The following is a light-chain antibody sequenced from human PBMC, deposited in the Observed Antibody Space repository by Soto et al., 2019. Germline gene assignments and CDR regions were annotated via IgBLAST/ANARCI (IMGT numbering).Light chain of an antibody. CDR1: SGVVGSNDL. V-gene: IGLV2-23*01. CDR3: CSYADSTTFYV. CDR2: ESI. Sequence: QSALTQPASVSGPPGQSIAISCSGTSGVVGSNDLVSWYQHLPDKAPKLIIYESIKRPSGVSDRFSGSKSGNTASLTISGLQAEDEADYYCCSYADSTTFYVFGPGTKLTVL. J-gene: IGLJ1*01.